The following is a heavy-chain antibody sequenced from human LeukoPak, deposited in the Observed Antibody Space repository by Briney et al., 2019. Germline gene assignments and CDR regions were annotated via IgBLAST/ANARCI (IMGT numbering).Heavy chain of an antibody. CDR3: ARHVGGYCTNGVCYGDAFDV. CDR2: IYHSGST. CDR1: GGSISSSSYY. V-gene: IGHV4-39*01. J-gene: IGHJ3*01. D-gene: IGHD2-8*01. Sequence: SETLSLTCTVSGGSISSSSYYWGWIRQPPGKGLEWIGSIYHSGSTYYNPSLKSRVTISVDTSKNQFSLKLSSVTAADTAVYYCARHVGGYCTNGVCYGDAFDVWGQGTMVTVSS.